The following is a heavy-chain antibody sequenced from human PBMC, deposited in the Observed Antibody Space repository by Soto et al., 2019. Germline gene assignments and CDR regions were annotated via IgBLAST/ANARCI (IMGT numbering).Heavy chain of an antibody. V-gene: IGHV4-30-4*01. CDR2: IYYSGST. CDR1: GGSISSGDYY. J-gene: IGHJ6*02. Sequence: SETLSLTCTVSGGSISSGDYYWSWIRQPPGKGLEWIGYIYYSGSTYYNPSLKSRVTISVDTSKNQFSLKLSSVTAADTAVYYCARDLSPYDFWSGYFTPYHYGMDVWGQGTTVTVSS. CDR3: ARDLSPYDFWSGYFTPYHYGMDV. D-gene: IGHD3-3*01.